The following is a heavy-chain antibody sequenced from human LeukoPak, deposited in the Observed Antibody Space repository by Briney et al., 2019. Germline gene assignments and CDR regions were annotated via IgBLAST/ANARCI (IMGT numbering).Heavy chain of an antibody. CDR1: GYTFSSYG. J-gene: IGHJ3*02. CDR2: ISGYNGNT. CDR3: ARDQGDGYNWGTFGI. Sequence: GASVKVSCKASGYTFSSYGISWVRQAPGQGLEWMGWISGYNGNTNYAQSLQGRVTMTTDTSTSTAYMELRSLRSDDTAMYYCARDQGDGYNWGTFGIWGQGTMVTVSS. D-gene: IGHD5-24*01. V-gene: IGHV1-18*01.